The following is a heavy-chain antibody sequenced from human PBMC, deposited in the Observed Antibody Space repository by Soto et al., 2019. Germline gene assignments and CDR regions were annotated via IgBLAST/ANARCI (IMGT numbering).Heavy chain of an antibody. Sequence: KLSETLSLTCTVSGGSISSGDYYWSWIRQPPGKGLEWIGYIYYSGSTYYNPSLKSRVTISVDTSKNQFSLKLSSVTAADTAVYYCARVQPGAKGLRSYYYGMDVWGQGTTVTVSS. D-gene: IGHD1-26*01. CDR2: IYYSGST. CDR3: ARVQPGAKGLRSYYYGMDV. CDR1: GGSISSGDYY. J-gene: IGHJ6*02. V-gene: IGHV4-30-4*01.